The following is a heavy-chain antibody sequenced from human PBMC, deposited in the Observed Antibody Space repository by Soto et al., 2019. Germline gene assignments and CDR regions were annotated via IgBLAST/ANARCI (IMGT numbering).Heavy chain of an antibody. Sequence: SVKVSCGASGYTFTGYYMHWVRQAPVQGLEWMGWINPNSGGTNYAQKFQGWVTMTRDTSISTAYMELSRLRSDDTAVYYCARVSSGYSYGPTFDYWGQGTLVTVSS. CDR2: INPNSGGT. D-gene: IGHD5-18*01. CDR3: ARVSSGYSYGPTFDY. J-gene: IGHJ4*02. CDR1: GYTFTGYY. V-gene: IGHV1-2*04.